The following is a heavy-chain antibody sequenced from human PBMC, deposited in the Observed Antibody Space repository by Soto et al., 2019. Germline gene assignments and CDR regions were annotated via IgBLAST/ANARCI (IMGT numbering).Heavy chain of an antibody. CDR3: AKDQGLYYDILYGMDD. D-gene: IGHD3-9*01. CDR2: ISYDGSNK. J-gene: IGHJ6*02. Sequence: QVQLVESGGGVVQPGRSLRLSCAASGFTFSSYGMHWVRQAPGKGLEWVAVISYDGSNKYYADSVKGRFTISRDNSKNTLYLQMNSLRAEDTAVYYCAKDQGLYYDILYGMDDWGQGTTVTVSS. V-gene: IGHV3-30*18. CDR1: GFTFSSYG.